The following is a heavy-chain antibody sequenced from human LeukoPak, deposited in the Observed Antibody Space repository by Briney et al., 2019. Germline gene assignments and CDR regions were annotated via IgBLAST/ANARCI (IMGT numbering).Heavy chain of an antibody. J-gene: IGHJ4*02. CDR1: GFTFSSYW. CDR2: ISSSSSTI. V-gene: IGHV3-48*01. Sequence: PGGSLRLSCAASGFTFSSYWMTWVRQAPGKGLEWVSYISSSSSTIYYADSVKGRFTISRDNAKNSPYLQMNSLRAEDTAVYYCARDAYYYGSGSYHHFDYWGQGTLVTVSS. CDR3: ARDAYYYGSGSYHHFDY. D-gene: IGHD3-10*01.